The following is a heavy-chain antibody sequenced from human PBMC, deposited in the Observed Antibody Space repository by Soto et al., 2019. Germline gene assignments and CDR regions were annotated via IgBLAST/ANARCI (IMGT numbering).Heavy chain of an antibody. Sequence: LKISCKGSGYSFTSYWISWVRQMPGKGLEWMGRIDPSDSYTNYSPSFQGHVTISADKSISTAYLQWSSLKASDTAMYYCARHSGDYYDSSGYSYWGQGALVT. CDR2: IDPSDSYT. CDR1: GYSFTSYW. V-gene: IGHV5-10-1*01. CDR3: ARHSGDYYDSSGYSY. D-gene: IGHD3-22*01. J-gene: IGHJ4*02.